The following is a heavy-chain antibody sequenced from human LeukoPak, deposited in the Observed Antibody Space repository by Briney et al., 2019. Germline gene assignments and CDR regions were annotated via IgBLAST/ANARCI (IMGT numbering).Heavy chain of an antibody. J-gene: IGHJ1*01. D-gene: IGHD3-10*01. CDR3: AKMGAPGSKIGYFQH. Sequence: QPGGSLRLSCAASGFTFSSYAMSWVRQAPGKGLEWVSAISGSGGSTHYADSVKGRFTISRDNSKNTLYLQMNSLRAEDTAVYYCAKMGAPGSKIGYFQHWGQGTLVTVSS. CDR1: GFTFSSYA. CDR2: ISGSGGST. V-gene: IGHV3-23*01.